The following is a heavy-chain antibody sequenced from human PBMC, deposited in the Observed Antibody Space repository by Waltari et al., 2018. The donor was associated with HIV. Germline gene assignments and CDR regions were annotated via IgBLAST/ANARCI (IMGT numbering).Heavy chain of an antibody. CDR3: ARDCCDFWSGYSRHYYYGMDV. CDR2: IYYGGCT. D-gene: IGHD3-3*01. Sequence: QVQLQESGPGLVKPSQTLSLTCTVSGGSISSGDYYWSWIRQPPGKGLEWIGYIYYGGCTDYNPSLKGRVTISVDPSKNQFSLKLSSVTAADTAVYYCARDCCDFWSGYSRHYYYGMDVWGQGTTVTVSS. V-gene: IGHV4-30-4*01. J-gene: IGHJ6*02. CDR1: GGSISSGDYY.